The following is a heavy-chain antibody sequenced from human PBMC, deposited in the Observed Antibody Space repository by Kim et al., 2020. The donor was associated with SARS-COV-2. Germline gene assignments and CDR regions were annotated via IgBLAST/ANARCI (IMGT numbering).Heavy chain of an antibody. V-gene: IGHV3-74*01. D-gene: IGHD3-9*01. J-gene: IGHJ4*02. Sequence: NYADSVKGRFTISRDNAKNTQDLQMSRLRAEDTAVYYGIKDFTGPLDQWGQGTLVTVSS. CDR3: IKDFTGPLDQ.